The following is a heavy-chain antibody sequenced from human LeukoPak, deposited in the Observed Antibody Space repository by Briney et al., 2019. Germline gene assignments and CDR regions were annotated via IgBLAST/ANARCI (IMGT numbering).Heavy chain of an antibody. J-gene: IGHJ4*02. Sequence: GGSLRLSCVASGFTFSNYWMTWVRQAPGKGLEWVANIKQDGSEKSYVDSVKGRFTISRDNAKNSLYLQMNSLRAEDTAVYYCARDDGGNYPTAFEYWGQGTLVTVSS. CDR1: GFTFSNYW. V-gene: IGHV3-7*01. CDR3: ARDDGGNYPTAFEY. CDR2: IKQDGSEK. D-gene: IGHD4/OR15-4a*01.